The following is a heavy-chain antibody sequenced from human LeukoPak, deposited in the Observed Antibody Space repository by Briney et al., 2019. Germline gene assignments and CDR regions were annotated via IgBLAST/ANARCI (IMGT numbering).Heavy chain of an antibody. V-gene: IGHV1-18*01. CDR2: ISAYNGNT. J-gene: IGHJ6*03. CDR3: ARDHWNDNYYYMDV. CDR1: GYTFTSYD. D-gene: IGHD1-1*01. Sequence: ASVRVSCKTSGYTFTSYDINWVRQATGQGLEWMGWISAYNGNTNYAQKLQGRVTMTTDTSTSTAYMELRSLRSEDTAVYYCARDHWNDNYYYMDVWGKGTTVTVSS.